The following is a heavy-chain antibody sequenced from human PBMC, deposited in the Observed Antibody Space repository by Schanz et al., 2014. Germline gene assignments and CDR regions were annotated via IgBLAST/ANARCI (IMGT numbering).Heavy chain of an antibody. CDR1: GFTFSTHA. V-gene: IGHV3-48*01. J-gene: IGHJ2*01. CDR3: ARNRGSGGQNWYFDL. Sequence: EVQLVESGGGLVQPGRSLRLSCAASGFTFSTHAMHWVRQAPGKGLEWVSYISGSSRTIYYADSVKGRFTISRDNAKNSLFLQLNSLRADDTAVYYCARNRGSGGQNWYFDLWGRGTLVTVSA. D-gene: IGHD1-26*01. CDR2: ISGSSRTI.